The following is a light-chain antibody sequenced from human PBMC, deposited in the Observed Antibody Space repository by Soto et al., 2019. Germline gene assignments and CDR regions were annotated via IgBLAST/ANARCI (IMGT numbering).Light chain of an antibody. J-gene: IGKJ1*01. CDR3: QQYFEWPPMT. CDR2: GAS. CDR1: ETVATN. V-gene: IGKV3-15*01. Sequence: EVVMTQSPATLSVSPGERAKLSWRASETVATNLAWYQQKPGQAPRLLISGASTRAAGTSDRFRGSGSGTEFTLTISSLRSEDSAIYYCQQYFEWPPMTFGQGTKVDIK.